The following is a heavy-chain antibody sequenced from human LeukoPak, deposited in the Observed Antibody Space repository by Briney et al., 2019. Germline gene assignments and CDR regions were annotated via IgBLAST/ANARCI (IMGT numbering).Heavy chain of an antibody. V-gene: IGHV4-61*02. Sequence: SETLSLTCTVSGGSISSESYYWSWIRQPAGKGLEWIGRIYSSGNTNYNPSLKSRVTISVDTSKNQFSLKLSSVTAADTAVYYCARDREVGAWDIWGQGTMVTVSS. J-gene: IGHJ3*02. CDR2: IYSSGNT. CDR1: GGSISSESYY. CDR3: ARDREVGAWDI. D-gene: IGHD1-26*01.